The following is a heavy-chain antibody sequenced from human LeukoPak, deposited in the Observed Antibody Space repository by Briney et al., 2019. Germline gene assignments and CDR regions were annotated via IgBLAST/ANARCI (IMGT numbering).Heavy chain of an antibody. D-gene: IGHD5-12*01. V-gene: IGHV3-21*01. CDR2: ITSTGSYT. CDR1: GFTFSSYS. CDR3: ARGRDSGYDYRFDP. J-gene: IGHJ5*02. Sequence: SGGSLRLSCAASGFTFSSYSMNWVRQAPGKGLEWVSSITSTGSYTFYADSVKGRFPISRDNAKKSLYLQMNSLRAEDTAVYYCARGRDSGYDYRFDPWGQGILVTVSS.